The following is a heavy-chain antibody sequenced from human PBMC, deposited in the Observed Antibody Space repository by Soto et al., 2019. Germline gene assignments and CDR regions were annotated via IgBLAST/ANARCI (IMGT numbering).Heavy chain of an antibody. V-gene: IGHV3-30*18. Sequence: QVQLVESGGGVVQPGRSLRLSCAASGFTFSSYGMHWVRQAPGKGLEWVAVISYDGSNKYYADSVKGRFTISRDNSKNTLYLQLNSLGAEDTAVYYCAKGDCGGDCYSFDAFDIWGQGTMVNVSS. D-gene: IGHD2-21*02. CDR3: AKGDCGGDCYSFDAFDI. J-gene: IGHJ3*02. CDR1: GFTFSSYG. CDR2: ISYDGSNK.